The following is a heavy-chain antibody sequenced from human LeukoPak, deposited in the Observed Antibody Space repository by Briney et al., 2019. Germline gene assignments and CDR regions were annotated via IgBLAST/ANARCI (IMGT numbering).Heavy chain of an antibody. CDR1: GFTFSTYE. CDR2: ITSSGSTI. CDR3: ARDGNYYDSSGSRYYFDY. Sequence: PGGSLRLSCAASGFTFSTYEMNWVRQTPGKGLEWVSYITSSGSTIYYADSVKGRFTISRDNAKNSLFLQMNSLRAEDTAVYYCARDGNYYDSSGSRYYFDYWGQGTLVPVSS. J-gene: IGHJ4*02. D-gene: IGHD3-22*01. V-gene: IGHV3-48*03.